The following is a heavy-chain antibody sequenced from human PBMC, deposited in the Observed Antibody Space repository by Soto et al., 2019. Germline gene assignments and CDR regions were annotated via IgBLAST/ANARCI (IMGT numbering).Heavy chain of an antibody. CDR2: IKEDGNEK. CDR1: GFTFSNHW. V-gene: IGHV3-7*05. Sequence: EVYLVESGGGLVQPGGSLRLSCVASGFTFSNHWMSWVRQSPGKGLEWVANIKEDGNEKNYVDSVKGRLIISRDNAKNSVFLQMNSLRAEDTAVYYCARDGGAARQAYEVDFWGQGTLVTVSS. J-gene: IGHJ4*02. D-gene: IGHD6-6*01. CDR3: ARDGGAARQAYEVDF.